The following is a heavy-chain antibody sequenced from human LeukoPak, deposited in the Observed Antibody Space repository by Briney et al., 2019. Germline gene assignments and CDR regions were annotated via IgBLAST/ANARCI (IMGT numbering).Heavy chain of an antibody. J-gene: IGHJ5*02. CDR3: AKDGPAYCGGDCYSNNWFDP. V-gene: IGHV3-30*18. D-gene: IGHD2-21*02. CDR1: GFTFSSYG. Sequence: GGSLRLSCAASGFTFSSYGMHWVRQAPGKGLEWVAVISYDGSNKYYADSVKGRFTISRDKSKNTLYLQMNSLRAEDTAVYYCAKDGPAYCGGDCYSNNWFDPWGQGTLVTVSS. CDR2: ISYDGSNK.